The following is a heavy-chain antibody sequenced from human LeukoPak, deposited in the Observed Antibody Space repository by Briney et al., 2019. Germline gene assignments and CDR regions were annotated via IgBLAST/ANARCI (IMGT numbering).Heavy chain of an antibody. Sequence: SQTLSLTCTVSGGSISSGGYYLSWIRQHPGKGLEWIGYIYYSGSTYYNPSLKSRVTISVDTSKNQFSLKLSSVTAADTAVYYCARARDSSGYSLDAFDIWGQGTMVTVSS. J-gene: IGHJ3*02. CDR3: ARARDSSGYSLDAFDI. CDR2: IYYSGST. CDR1: GGSISSGGYY. D-gene: IGHD3-22*01. V-gene: IGHV4-31*03.